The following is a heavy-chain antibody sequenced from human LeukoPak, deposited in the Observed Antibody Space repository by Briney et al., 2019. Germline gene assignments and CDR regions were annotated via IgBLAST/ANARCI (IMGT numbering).Heavy chain of an antibody. Sequence: ASVKVSCKASGYTFTNYYMHWVRQAPGQGLEWMGWINPNTGDTNYAQKFQGRVTMTRDTSITTVYMEISRLTSDDTALFYCAVAPGDYWGQGTLVTVSS. CDR2: INPNTGDT. J-gene: IGHJ4*02. V-gene: IGHV1-2*02. CDR3: AVAPGDY. CDR1: GYTFTNYY. D-gene: IGHD2-21*01.